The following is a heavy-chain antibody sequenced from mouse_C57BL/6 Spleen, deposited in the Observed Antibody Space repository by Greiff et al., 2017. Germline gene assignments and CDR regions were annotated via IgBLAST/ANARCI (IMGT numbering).Heavy chain of an antibody. V-gene: IGHV3-5*01. CDR1: GISITTGNYR. D-gene: IGHD3-3*01. Sequence: DVKLQESGPGLVKPSQTVFLTCTVTGISITTGNYRWSWIRQFPGNKLEWIGYIYYSGTITYNPSLTSRTTITRDTPKNQFFLEMNSLTAEDTATYYCAREGDGYFDVWGTGTTVTVSS. CDR3: AREGDGYFDV. CDR2: IYYSGTI. J-gene: IGHJ1*03.